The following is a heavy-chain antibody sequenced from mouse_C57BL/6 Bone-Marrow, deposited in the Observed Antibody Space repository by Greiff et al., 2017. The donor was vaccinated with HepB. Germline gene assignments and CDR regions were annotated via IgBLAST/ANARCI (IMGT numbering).Heavy chain of an antibody. J-gene: IGHJ1*03. Sequence: EVKLMESGGGLVQPGGSLKLSCAASGIDFSRYWMSWVRRAPGKGLEWIGEINPDSSTINYAPSLKDKFIISRDNAKNTLYLQMSKVRSEDTALYYCARASYYDYDWYFDVWGTGTTVTVSS. CDR1: GIDFSRYW. CDR3: ARASYYDYDWYFDV. D-gene: IGHD2-4*01. V-gene: IGHV4-1*01. CDR2: INPDSSTI.